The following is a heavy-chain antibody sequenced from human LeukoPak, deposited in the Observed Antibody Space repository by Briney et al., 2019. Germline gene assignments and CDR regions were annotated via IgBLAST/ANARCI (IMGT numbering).Heavy chain of an antibody. Sequence: GGSLRLSCAASGFKVSSNYMTWIRQAPGKGLEWVSLIYGADAAYYAESVRGRFIISRDNLKNTLFLQMNSLRVEDTALYYCVTSTGQQFIPYDYWGQGTHVTVSS. CDR2: IYGADAA. CDR1: GFKVSSNY. CDR3: VTSTGQQFIPYDY. V-gene: IGHV3-66*02. J-gene: IGHJ4*02. D-gene: IGHD6-13*01.